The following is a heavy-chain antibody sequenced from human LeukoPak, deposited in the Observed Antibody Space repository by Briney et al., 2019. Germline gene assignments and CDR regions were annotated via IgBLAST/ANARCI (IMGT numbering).Heavy chain of an antibody. V-gene: IGHV3-30*18. CDR2: ISYDGSNK. CDR1: GFTFSSYG. Sequence: GGSLRLSCAASGFTFSSYGMHWVRQAPGKGLEWVAVISYDGSNKYYADSVKGRFTISRDNSKNTLYLQMNSLRAEDTAVYYCAKQTPGSYYNVHGMDVWGQGTTVTVSS. J-gene: IGHJ6*02. CDR3: AKQTPGSYYNVHGMDV. D-gene: IGHD3-10*01.